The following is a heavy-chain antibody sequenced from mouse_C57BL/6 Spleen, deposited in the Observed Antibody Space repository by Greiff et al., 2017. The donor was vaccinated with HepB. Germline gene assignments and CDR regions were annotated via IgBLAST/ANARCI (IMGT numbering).Heavy chain of an antibody. J-gene: IGHJ3*01. CDR3: ARSTTVPFAY. CDR1: GYTFTSYD. V-gene: IGHV1-85*01. D-gene: IGHD1-1*01. CDR2: FYPRDGST. Sequence: QVQLKESGPELVKPGASVKLSCKASGYTFTSYDINWVKQRPGQGLEWIGWFYPRDGSTKDTEKFKGKVTLTVDTSSSTAYMELHSLTSEDSAVYFWARSTTVPFAYWGQGTLVTVSA.